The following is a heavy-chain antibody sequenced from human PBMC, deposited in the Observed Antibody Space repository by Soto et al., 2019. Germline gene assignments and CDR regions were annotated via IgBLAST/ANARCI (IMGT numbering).Heavy chain of an antibody. D-gene: IGHD2-15*01. CDR3: ATLPGDIVVVVAARDAFDI. Sequence: SVKVSCKASGGTFSSYAISWVRQAPGQGLEWMGGIIPIFGTANYAQKFQGRVTITADESTSTAYMELSSLRSEDTAVYYCATLPGDIVVVVAARDAFDIWGQGTMVTVSS. J-gene: IGHJ3*02. V-gene: IGHV1-69*13. CDR1: GGTFSSYA. CDR2: IIPIFGTA.